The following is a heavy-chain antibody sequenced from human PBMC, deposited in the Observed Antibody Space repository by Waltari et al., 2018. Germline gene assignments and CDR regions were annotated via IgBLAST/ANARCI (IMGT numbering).Heavy chain of an antibody. CDR3: ATTSGRESGDYSGAFDI. Sequence: QVQLVQPAAEVKKPGSSVKVSCKSSGGTFSSYAISWLRLDPAQGLEWMGGIIPILSIANYAQKFQGRVTITADKSTSTAYMELSSLRSEDTAVYYCATTSGRESGDYSGAFDIWGQGTMVTVSS. CDR2: IIPILSIA. V-gene: IGHV1-69*10. CDR1: GGTFSSYA. J-gene: IGHJ3*02. D-gene: IGHD4-17*01.